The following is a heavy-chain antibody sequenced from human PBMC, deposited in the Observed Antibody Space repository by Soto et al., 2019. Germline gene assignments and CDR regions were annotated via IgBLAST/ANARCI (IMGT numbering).Heavy chain of an antibody. CDR3: AKDYVYYGSGGSYYYMDV. CDR2: ISGSGGST. J-gene: IGHJ6*03. Sequence: GGSLRLSCAASGFTFSSYAMSWVRQAPGKGLEWVSAISGSGGSTYYADSVKGRFTISRDNSKNTLYLQMNSLRAEDTAVYYCAKDYVYYGSGGSYYYMDVWGKGTTVTVSS. CDR1: GFTFSSYA. D-gene: IGHD3-10*01. V-gene: IGHV3-23*01.